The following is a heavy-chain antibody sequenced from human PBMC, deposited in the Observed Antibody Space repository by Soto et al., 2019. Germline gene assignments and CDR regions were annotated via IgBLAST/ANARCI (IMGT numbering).Heavy chain of an antibody. V-gene: IGHV3-30-3*01. D-gene: IGHD2-2*01. CDR2: ISYDGSNK. CDR1: GFTFSSYA. Sequence: GGSLRLSCAASGFTFSSYAMHWVRQAPGKGLEWVAVISYDGSNKYYADSVKGRFTISRDNSKNTLYLQMNSLRAEDTAVYYCAREGRYQLLYYHYGMDVWGQGTTVTVSS. CDR3: AREGRYQLLYYHYGMDV. J-gene: IGHJ6*02.